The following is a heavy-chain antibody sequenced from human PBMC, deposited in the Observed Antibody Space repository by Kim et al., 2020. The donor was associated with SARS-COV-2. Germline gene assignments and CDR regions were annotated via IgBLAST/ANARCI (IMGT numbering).Heavy chain of an antibody. Sequence: YYADSVKGRFTISRDNSKNTLYLQMNSLRAEDTAVYYCAKDLASGSYCDYWGQGTLVTVSS. CDR3: AKDLASGSYCDY. D-gene: IGHD1-26*01. V-gene: IGHV3-23*01. J-gene: IGHJ4*02.